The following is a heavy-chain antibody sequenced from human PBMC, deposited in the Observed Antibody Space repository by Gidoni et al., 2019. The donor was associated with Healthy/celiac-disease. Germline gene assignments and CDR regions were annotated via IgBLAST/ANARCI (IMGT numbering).Heavy chain of an antibody. J-gene: IGHJ6*02. CDR2: INTNTGNP. CDR3: ARGVGATVYYYYYGMDV. V-gene: IGHV7-4-1*01. D-gene: IGHD1-26*01. CDR1: GYTFTSYA. Sequence: QVQLVQSGSELTKPGASVQVSCKASGYTFTSYAMNWVRQAPGQGCEWMGWINTNTGNPTYAQGLTGRFGFYVDTSVSTAYLQICSLKAEDTDVYYCARGVGATVYYYYYGMDVWGQGTTVTVSS.